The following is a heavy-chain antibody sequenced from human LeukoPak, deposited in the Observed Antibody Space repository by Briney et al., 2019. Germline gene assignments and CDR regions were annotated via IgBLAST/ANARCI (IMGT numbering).Heavy chain of an antibody. CDR1: GGSFSGYY. V-gene: IGHV4-34*01. CDR2: INRSGST. CDR3: ARGGPLDEDSSGYYFGPIPAFDI. J-gene: IGHJ3*02. D-gene: IGHD3-22*01. Sequence: ASETLSVTCAVYGGSFSGYYWSWIRQPPGKGLEWIGEINRSGSTNYNPSLKSRVTISVDTSKNQFSLKLSSVTAADTAVYYCARGGPLDEDSSGYYFGPIPAFDIWGQGTMVTVSS.